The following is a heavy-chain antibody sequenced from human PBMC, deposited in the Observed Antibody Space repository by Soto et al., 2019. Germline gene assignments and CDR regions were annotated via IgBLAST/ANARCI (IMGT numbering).Heavy chain of an antibody. V-gene: IGHV1-18*01. Sequence: QVQLVQSGAEVKKPGASVKVSCKASGYTFTNFGISWVRQAPGQGLEGMGWISAYNANTNYAQNFQGRVTMTTDTSTSTGYMALRSLRADDTAVYYCARGGSPIDYWDQGTLVSVSS. CDR1: GYTFTNFG. CDR2: ISAYNANT. D-gene: IGHD3-16*01. CDR3: ARGGSPIDY. J-gene: IGHJ4*02.